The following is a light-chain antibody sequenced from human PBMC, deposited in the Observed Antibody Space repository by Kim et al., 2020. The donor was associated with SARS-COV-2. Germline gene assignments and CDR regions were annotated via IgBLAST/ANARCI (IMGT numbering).Light chain of an antibody. J-gene: IGLJ2*01. CDR1: SDNIGAGYD. Sequence: QSVLTQPPSVSGAPGQRVTISCTGSSDNIGAGYDVHWYQQVPGTAPKLLIFGNSDRPSGVPDRFSVSKSGTSASLAITGLQAEEEAVYFCQSYDRSLVVFGGGTHLTFL. CDR2: GNS. V-gene: IGLV1-40*01. CDR3: QSYDRSLVV.